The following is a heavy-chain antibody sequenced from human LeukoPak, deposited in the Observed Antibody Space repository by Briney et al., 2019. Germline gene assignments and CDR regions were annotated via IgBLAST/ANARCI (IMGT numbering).Heavy chain of an antibody. CDR1: GYTFSAYR. Sequence: ASVKVSCKASGYTFSAYRLHWVRQAHGQGLEWMGWVNPDSGGTNYQQNFQGRVTMTRDTSISTVYMELSKLTSDDTAVYYCARENWYSDYWGQGTLVTVSS. CDR2: VNPDSGGT. CDR3: ARENWYSDY. V-gene: IGHV1-2*02. J-gene: IGHJ4*02. D-gene: IGHD1-1*01.